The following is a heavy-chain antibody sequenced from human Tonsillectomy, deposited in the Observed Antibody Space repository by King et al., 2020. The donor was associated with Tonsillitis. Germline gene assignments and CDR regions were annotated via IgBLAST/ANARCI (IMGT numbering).Heavy chain of an antibody. V-gene: IGHV5-51*01. CDR1: GYSFTSYW. CDR3: ARQISGGVATISVAFDI. CDR2: IYPGDSDT. Sequence: VQLVESGAEVKKPGESLKISCKGSGYSFTSYWIGWVRQMPGNGLEWMGIIYPGDSDTRYSPSFQGQVTISADKSISTAYLQWRSLKASDTAMYYCARQISGGVATISVAFDIWGQGTMVTVSS. D-gene: IGHD5-24*01. J-gene: IGHJ3*02.